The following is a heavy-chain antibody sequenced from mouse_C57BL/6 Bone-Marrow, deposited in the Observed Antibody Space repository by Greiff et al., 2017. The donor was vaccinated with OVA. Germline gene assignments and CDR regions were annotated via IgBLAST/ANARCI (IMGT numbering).Heavy chain of an antibody. Sequence: QVQLQQSGPELVKPGASVKLSCKASGYTFTSYDINWVKQRPGQGLEWIGWIYPRDGSTKYNEKFKGKATVTVDTSSSTAYMELHSLTSEDSAVYFCARGYDYDWFAYWGQGTLVTVSA. CDR1: GYTFTSYD. D-gene: IGHD2-4*01. CDR2: IYPRDGST. J-gene: IGHJ3*01. CDR3: ARGYDYDWFAY. V-gene: IGHV1-85*01.